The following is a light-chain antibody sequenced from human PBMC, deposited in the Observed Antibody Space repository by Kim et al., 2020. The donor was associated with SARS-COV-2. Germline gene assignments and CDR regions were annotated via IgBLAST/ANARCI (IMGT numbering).Light chain of an antibody. V-gene: IGKV3-15*01. CDR1: HSVSTN. J-gene: IGKJ2*01. CDR2: DAS. Sequence: SPGERATLSCRASHSVSTNLAWYQQRPGQAPRFLIYDASTRATGIPTRFSGSGSGTEFTLTISSLQSEDFAIYYCHQYNDWPPGDTFGQGTKLDI. CDR3: HQYNDWPPGDT.